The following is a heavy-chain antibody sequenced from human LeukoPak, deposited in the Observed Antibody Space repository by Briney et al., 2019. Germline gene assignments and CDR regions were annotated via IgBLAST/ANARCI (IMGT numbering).Heavy chain of an antibody. CDR1: GGSFSGYY. V-gene: IGHV4-34*01. CDR2: INHSGST. D-gene: IGHD1-1*01. CDR3: ARQETWERSALIDH. Sequence: SETLSLTCAVYGGSFSGYYWSWIRQPPGKGLEWIGEINHSGSTNYNPSLKSRVTISVDTSKNQFSLKLSSVTAADTAVYYCARQETWERSALIDHWGQGTLVTVSS. J-gene: IGHJ4*02.